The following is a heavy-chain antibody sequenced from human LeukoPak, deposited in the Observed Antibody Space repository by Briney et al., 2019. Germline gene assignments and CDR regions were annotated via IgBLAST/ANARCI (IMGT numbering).Heavy chain of an antibody. CDR1: GFSFSSYA. Sequence: PLGSLRLSSAASGFSFSSYAMSCVREAPGKGLEWVSSISDSGGRTYYADSVNRRFTIYRDNSKNTLYLQLDSLRAEDTAVYYCAKRVFGSSGSFYHFDYWGQGALVTVSS. CDR3: AKRVFGSSGSFYHFDY. CDR2: ISDSGGRT. J-gene: IGHJ4*02. D-gene: IGHD3-22*01. V-gene: IGHV3-23*01.